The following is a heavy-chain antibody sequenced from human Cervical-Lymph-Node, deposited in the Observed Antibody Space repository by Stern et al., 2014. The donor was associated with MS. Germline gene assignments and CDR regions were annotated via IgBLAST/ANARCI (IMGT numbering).Heavy chain of an antibody. Sequence: ITLKESGPTLVKPTQTVTLTCTLSGFSLTTAGVGVGWIRQPPGKALEWLDLIYSDDDKLYSPSLKNRLTITKDTSKNQVVLTMTNVDPVDTATYYCAHSRVKYCRGGTCYSSLFDYWGQGTLVSVSS. J-gene: IGHJ4*02. CDR1: GFSLTTAGVG. CDR3: AHSRVKYCRGGTCYSSLFDY. D-gene: IGHD2-15*01. V-gene: IGHV2-5*02. CDR2: IYSDDDK.